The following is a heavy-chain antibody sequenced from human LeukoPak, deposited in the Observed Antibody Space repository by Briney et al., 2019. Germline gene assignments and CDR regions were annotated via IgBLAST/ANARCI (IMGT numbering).Heavy chain of an antibody. CDR3: ARDDYPYGRDV. V-gene: IGHV1-8*01. CDR1: GCTFTGCD. Sequence: GASVKVSCKASGCTFTGCDINWVRQASGRGLEWMGWMNPNSGNTGYAQRFQGRVTMTRDTSISTAYMELTSLRSEDTAVYYCARDDYPYGRDVWGQGTTVTVSS. D-gene: IGHD4-11*01. CDR2: MNPNSGNT. J-gene: IGHJ6*02.